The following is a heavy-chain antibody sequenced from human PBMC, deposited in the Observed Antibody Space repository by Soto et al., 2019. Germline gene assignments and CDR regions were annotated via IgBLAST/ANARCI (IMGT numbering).Heavy chain of an antibody. V-gene: IGHV4-30-4*01. Sequence: SETLSLTCTVSGGSISSGDYYCICIRQPPWKGLEWIGYIYYSGSTYYNPSLKSRVTISVDTSKNQFSLKLSSVTAADTAVYYCARAYYDFWSGYGSWFDPWGQGTLVTVSS. J-gene: IGHJ5*02. CDR2: IYYSGST. D-gene: IGHD3-3*01. CDR1: GGSISSGDYY. CDR3: ARAYYDFWSGYGSWFDP.